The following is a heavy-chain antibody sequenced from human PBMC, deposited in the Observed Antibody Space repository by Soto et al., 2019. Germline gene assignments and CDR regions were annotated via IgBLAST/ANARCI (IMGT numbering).Heavy chain of an antibody. CDR1: GFTLSDHY. J-gene: IGHJ4*02. V-gene: IGHV3-23*01. CDR3: AKDSAGWQLDYFDY. Sequence: GGSLRLSCAASGFTLSDHYMDWVRQAPGKGLEWVGRISGSGGRTYYADSVKGRFTISRDNSQNTLYLQMNSLRAEDTALYYCAKDSAGWQLDYFDYWGQGTLVTVSS. D-gene: IGHD6-6*01. CDR2: ISGSGGRT.